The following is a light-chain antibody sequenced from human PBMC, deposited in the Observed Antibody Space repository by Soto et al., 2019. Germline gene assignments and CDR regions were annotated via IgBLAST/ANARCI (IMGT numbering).Light chain of an antibody. V-gene: IGKV3-11*01. CDR3: HQRRNWPLMYT. CDR2: DTS. Sequence: EIVLTQSPATLSLSPGERATLSCRASQSVSSYLAWYQQKPGQAPRLLIYDTSHTATGIPARFSGSGSGTDFTRTISRLEPEDFAVYYCHQRRNWPLMYTFGQGTKLEIK. CDR1: QSVSSY. J-gene: IGKJ2*01.